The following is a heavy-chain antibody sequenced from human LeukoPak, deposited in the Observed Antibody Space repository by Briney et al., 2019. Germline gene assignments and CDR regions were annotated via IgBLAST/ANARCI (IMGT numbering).Heavy chain of an antibody. V-gene: IGHV3-23*01. CDR1: GFAFSTYA. CDR2: LSANGGTI. Sequence: GGSLRLSCAASGFAFSTYAMSWVRQAPGKGLEWVSALSANGGTIYYADSVKGRFTISRDNSKNTLYLQMRSLRVEDTAVYYCAKDLSGSYDSWGQGTLVTVSS. CDR3: AKDLSGSYDS. J-gene: IGHJ5*01. D-gene: IGHD1-26*01.